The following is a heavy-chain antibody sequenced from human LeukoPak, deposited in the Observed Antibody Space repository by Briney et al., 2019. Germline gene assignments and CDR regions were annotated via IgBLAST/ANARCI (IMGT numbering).Heavy chain of an antibody. J-gene: IGHJ6*03. CDR2: IIPIFGTA. D-gene: IGHD3-16*01. CDR3: ATRLGAYYYYMDV. Sequence: SVNVSCKASGYTFTSYGISWVRQAPGQGLEWMGGIIPIFGTANYAQKFQGRVTTTADKSTSTAYMELSSLRSEDTAVYYCATRLGAYYYYMDVWGKGTTVTVSS. CDR1: GYTFTSYG. V-gene: IGHV1-69*06.